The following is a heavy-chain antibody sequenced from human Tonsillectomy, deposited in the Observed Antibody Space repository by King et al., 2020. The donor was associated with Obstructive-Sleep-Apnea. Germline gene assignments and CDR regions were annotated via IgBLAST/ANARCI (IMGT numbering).Heavy chain of an antibody. V-gene: IGHV3-30*04. Sequence: VQLVESGGGVVQPGRSLRLSCAASGFTFSNYALHWVRQAPGKGLEWVALISYDGSNKYYADSVKGRFTISRDNSKNTLYLQMNSLRAEDTAVYYCARDWYYYSSGSIDYWGQGTLVTVSS. CDR2: ISYDGSNK. D-gene: IGHD3-10*01. J-gene: IGHJ4*02. CDR3: ARDWYYYSSGSIDY. CDR1: GFTFSNYA.